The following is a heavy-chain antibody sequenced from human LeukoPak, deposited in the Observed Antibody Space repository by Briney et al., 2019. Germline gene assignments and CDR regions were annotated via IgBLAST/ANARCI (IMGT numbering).Heavy chain of an antibody. Sequence: PSETLSLTCTVSGGSISSYYWSWIRQPPGKGLEWIGYIYYSGSTNYNPSPKSRVTISVDTSKNQFSLKLSSVTAADTAVYYCARAMIDDAFDIWGQGTMVTVSS. CDR3: ARAMIDDAFDI. J-gene: IGHJ3*02. V-gene: IGHV4-59*01. CDR2: IYYSGST. CDR1: GGSISSYY. D-gene: IGHD3-22*01.